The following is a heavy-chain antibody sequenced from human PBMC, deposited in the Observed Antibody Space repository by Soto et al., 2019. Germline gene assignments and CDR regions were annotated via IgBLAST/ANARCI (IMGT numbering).Heavy chain of an antibody. Sequence: ASVKASCKASGYTFTSYGISWVRQAPGQGLEWMGWISAYNGNTNYAQKLQGRVTMTTDTSTSTAYMELRSLRSDDTAVYYCARDLGRGDSRGYSWFDPWGQGTLVTVSS. CDR3: ARDLGRGDSRGYSWFDP. CDR1: GYTFTSYG. CDR2: ISAYNGNT. J-gene: IGHJ5*02. D-gene: IGHD3-22*01. V-gene: IGHV1-18*01.